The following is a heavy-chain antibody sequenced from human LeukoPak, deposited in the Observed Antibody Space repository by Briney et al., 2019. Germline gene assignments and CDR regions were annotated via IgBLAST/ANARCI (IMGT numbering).Heavy chain of an antibody. J-gene: IGHJ6*03. CDR3: ARVGGCSSTSCYTDYYYYYMDV. V-gene: IGHV4-39*07. CDR2: IYYSGST. CDR1: GGSISSSSYY. Sequence: SETLSLTCTVSGGSISSSSYYWGWIRQPPGKGLEWIGSIYYSGSTNYNPSLKSRVTISVDTSKNQFSLKLSSVTAADTAVYYCARVGGCSSTSCYTDYYYYYMDVWGKGTTVTVSS. D-gene: IGHD2-2*02.